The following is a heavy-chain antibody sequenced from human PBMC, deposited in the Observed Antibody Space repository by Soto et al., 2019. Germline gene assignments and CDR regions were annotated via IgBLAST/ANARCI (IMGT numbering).Heavy chain of an antibody. V-gene: IGHV4-34*12. CDR1: GASLGGFH. J-gene: IGHJ3*02. CDR2: LIHGGST. Sequence: QVRLEQRGAGLLKPSETLSLTCAIYGASLGGFHWTWLRQAPGKGLEWIGELIHGGSTNYNPSLKSRVSFSLDTSKNQFSLHLMSVTAADTAVYYCARSPLGYDYVRQTWREVGDSFDIWGRGTMVTVSS. CDR3: ARSPLGYDYVRQTWREVGDSFDI. D-gene: IGHD3-16*01.